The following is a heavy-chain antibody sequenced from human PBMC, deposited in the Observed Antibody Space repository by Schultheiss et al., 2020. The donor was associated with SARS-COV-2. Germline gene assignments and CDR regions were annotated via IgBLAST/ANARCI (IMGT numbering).Heavy chain of an antibody. J-gene: IGHJ4*02. CDR3: ARIPHYYDSSGYYFYFDY. V-gene: IGHV2-70*11. CDR2: IDWDDDK. D-gene: IGHD3-22*01. CDR1: GFSLSTSGMC. Sequence: SGPTLVKPTQTLTLTCTFSGFSLSTSGMCVSWIRQPPGKALEWLARIDWDDDKYYSTSLKTRLTISKDTSKNQVVLTMTNMDPVDTATYYCARIPHYYDSSGYYFYFDYWGQGTLVTVSS.